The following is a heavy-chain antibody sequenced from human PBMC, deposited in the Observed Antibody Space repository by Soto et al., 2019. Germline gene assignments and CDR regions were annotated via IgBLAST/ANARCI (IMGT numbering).Heavy chain of an antibody. D-gene: IGHD3-16*01. CDR2: ISYDGSQK. CDR3: ASSRYGIGAGMDV. Sequence: QVQLVESGGGVVQPGRSLRLSCEASGFTFSESGMHWVRQAPGKGLEWVTLISYDGSQKYYIDSVKGRFTISRDNSKNTLHLQMNSLRVEDTAVYYCASSRYGIGAGMDVWGQGTTVTVPS. J-gene: IGHJ6*02. V-gene: IGHV3-30*03. CDR1: GFTFSESG.